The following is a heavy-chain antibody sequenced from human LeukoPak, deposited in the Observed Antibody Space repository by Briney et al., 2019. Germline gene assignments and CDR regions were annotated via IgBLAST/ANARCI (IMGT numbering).Heavy chain of an antibody. V-gene: IGHV4-59*08. CDR1: SHSIRCWY. J-gene: IGHJ4*02. CDR2: IYYTGST. Sequence: SETLSLTCSVWSHSIRCWYWSWLPQPTGKGLEGIGYIYYTGSTNYNPSLKSRVTMFVDMSKNQFSLRLSSVTAADTAVYYCARHRAYSSSSPFDYWGQGTLVTVSS. CDR3: ARHRAYSSSSPFDY. D-gene: IGHD6-6*01.